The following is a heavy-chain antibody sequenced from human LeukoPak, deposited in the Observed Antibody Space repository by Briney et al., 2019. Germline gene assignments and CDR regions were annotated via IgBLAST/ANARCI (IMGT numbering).Heavy chain of an antibody. CDR2: INPSGGST. J-gene: IGHJ4*02. V-gene: IGHV1-46*01. Sequence: ASVKVSCKASGYTFTSYYMHWVRQAPGQGLEWMGKINPSGGSTTYAQKFQGRVNMTRDTSTSTVYMELSSLRSEDTAVYYCAREAGYGDFDYWGQGTLVTVSS. D-gene: IGHD4-17*01. CDR1: GYTFTSYY. CDR3: AREAGYGDFDY.